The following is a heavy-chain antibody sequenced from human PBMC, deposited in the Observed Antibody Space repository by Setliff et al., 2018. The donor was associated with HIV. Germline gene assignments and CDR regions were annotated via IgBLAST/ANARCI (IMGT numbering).Heavy chain of an antibody. D-gene: IGHD2-21*02. CDR1: GGSISSDNYY. CDR3: ARSRHCGSDCYFDY. CDR2: YYTSGIT. Sequence: SETLSLTCTVSGGSISSDNYYWSWIRQPAGKGLEWIGRYYTSGITNYNPSLKSRVSISVDTSKNQFSLRLNSVTAADTALYYCARSRHCGSDCYFDYSGQGTLVTVSS. V-gene: IGHV4-61*02. J-gene: IGHJ4*02.